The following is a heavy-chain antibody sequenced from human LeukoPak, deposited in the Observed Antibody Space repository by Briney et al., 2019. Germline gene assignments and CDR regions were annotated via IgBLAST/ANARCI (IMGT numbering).Heavy chain of an antibody. CDR1: GYSFTSYW. CDR3: ARHEHGSGWPYYFDY. CDR2: IYPGDSDT. D-gene: IGHD6-19*01. Sequence: GESLKISCKGSGYSFTSYWIGWVRQMPGKGLEWMGIIYPGDSDTRYSPSFQGQVTISADKSISTAYLQWSSLKASDTAMYYCARHEHGSGWPYYFDYWGQGTLVTVSS. J-gene: IGHJ4*02. V-gene: IGHV5-51*01.